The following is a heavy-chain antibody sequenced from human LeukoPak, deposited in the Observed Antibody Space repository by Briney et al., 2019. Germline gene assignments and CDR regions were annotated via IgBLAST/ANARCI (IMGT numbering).Heavy chain of an antibody. J-gene: IGHJ6*03. D-gene: IGHD3-10*01. V-gene: IGHV4-4*02. CDR2: IYHSGST. Sequence: PSETLSLTCAVSGGSISSSNWWSWVRQPPGKGLEWIGEIYHSGSTNYNPSLKSRVTISVDKSKNQFSLKLSSVTAADTAVYYCASINYYGSGSYLNYYYYYMDVWGKGTTVTVSS. CDR1: GGSISSSNW. CDR3: ASINYYGSGSYLNYYYYYMDV.